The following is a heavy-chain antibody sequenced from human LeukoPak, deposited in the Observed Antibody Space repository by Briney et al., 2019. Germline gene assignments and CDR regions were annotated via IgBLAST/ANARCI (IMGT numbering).Heavy chain of an antibody. Sequence: PSETLSLTCTVSGGSISSYYWSWIRQPPGKGLEWIGYIYYSGSTNYNPSLKSRVTISVDTSKNQFSLKLSSVTAADTAVYYCARVDTAMNWFDPWGQGTLVTVSS. D-gene: IGHD5-18*01. CDR3: ARVDTAMNWFDP. J-gene: IGHJ5*02. CDR2: IYYSGST. V-gene: IGHV4-59*01. CDR1: GGSISSYY.